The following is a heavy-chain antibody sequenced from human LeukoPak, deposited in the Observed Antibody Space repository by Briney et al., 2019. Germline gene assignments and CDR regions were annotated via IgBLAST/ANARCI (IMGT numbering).Heavy chain of an antibody. D-gene: IGHD3-10*01. V-gene: IGHV1-18*04. CDR1: GYTFTSYG. CDR2: ISAYNGNT. Sequence: ASVKVSCKASGYTFTSYGISWVRQAPGQGLEWMGWISAYNGNTNYAQKLQGRVTMTTVTSTSTAYVELRSLRSDDTAVYYCAREMVRGKIDYWGQGTLVTVSS. J-gene: IGHJ4*02. CDR3: AREMVRGKIDY.